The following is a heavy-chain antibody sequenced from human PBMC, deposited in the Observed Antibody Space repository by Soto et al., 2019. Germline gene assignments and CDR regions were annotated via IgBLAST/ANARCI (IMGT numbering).Heavy chain of an antibody. CDR1: DDSSSNYK. CDR3: VRHIGVVTGIRYFDY. Sequence: SETLSLTCTVSDDSSSNYKWSWIRQPPGRRLEWIGYIDSNGGTSYNPSLQSRVTISIDTSTKQFFLKLSSVTAADTAVYYCVRHIGVVTGIRYFDYWGPGTLVTVSS. J-gene: IGHJ4*02. D-gene: IGHD2-21*02. CDR2: IDSNGGT. V-gene: IGHV4-59*08.